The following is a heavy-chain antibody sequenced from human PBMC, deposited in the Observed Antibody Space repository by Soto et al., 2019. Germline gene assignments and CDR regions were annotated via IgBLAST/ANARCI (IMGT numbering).Heavy chain of an antibody. Sequence: PGGSLRLSCAASGFTFSNYGIHWVRQPPGRGLEWVSTISYDGMKSYYADSVKGRFTMSRDNSKNTLYLQMNSLRAEDTAVYYCAKSIAVAPGWLDPWGQGTVVTVSS. D-gene: IGHD6-19*01. CDR2: ISYDGMKS. J-gene: IGHJ5*02. CDR1: GFTFSNYG. CDR3: AKSIAVAPGWLDP. V-gene: IGHV3-30*18.